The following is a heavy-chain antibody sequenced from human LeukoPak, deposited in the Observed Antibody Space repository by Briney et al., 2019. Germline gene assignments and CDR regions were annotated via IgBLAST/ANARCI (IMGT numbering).Heavy chain of an antibody. D-gene: IGHD5-24*01. CDR2: IRYDGSNK. V-gene: IGHV3-30*02. Sequence: PGGSLRLSCAASGFTFSSYGMHWARQAPGKGLEWVAFIRYDGSNKYYADSVKGRFTISRDNSKNTLYLQMNSLRAEDTAVYYCARGSEMATMAFQHWGQGTLVTVSS. CDR1: GFTFSSYG. J-gene: IGHJ1*01. CDR3: ARGSEMATMAFQH.